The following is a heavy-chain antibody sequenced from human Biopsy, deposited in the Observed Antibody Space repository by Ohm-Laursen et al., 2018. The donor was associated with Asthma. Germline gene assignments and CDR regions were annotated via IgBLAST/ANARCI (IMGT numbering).Heavy chain of an antibody. Sequence: PSQTLSLTCTVSGGSTSSEDYYWTWIRQPPGKGLEWVGYVYSSGSTYYNPSLDSRVMISLDTSKNQFSLRLTSVTPADTAVYYCARLADCSGGACYSYGWFDPWGQGTRVTVSS. D-gene: IGHD2-15*01. V-gene: IGHV4-30-4*01. CDR2: VYSSGST. CDR1: GGSTSSEDYY. J-gene: IGHJ5*02. CDR3: ARLADCSGGACYSYGWFDP.